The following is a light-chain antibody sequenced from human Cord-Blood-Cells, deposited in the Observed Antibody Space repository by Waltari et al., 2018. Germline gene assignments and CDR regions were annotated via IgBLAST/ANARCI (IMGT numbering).Light chain of an antibody. Sequence: QSALTQPPSASGSPGQSVTISCPGTSSAVGGYNYVPGYQQHPGKAPNLMIYEVSKRPSGVPDRFSGSKSGNTASLTVSGLQAEDEADYYCSSYAGSNNLVFGGGTKLTVL. J-gene: IGLJ2*01. V-gene: IGLV2-8*01. CDR2: EVS. CDR1: SSAVGGYNY. CDR3: SSYAGSNNLV.